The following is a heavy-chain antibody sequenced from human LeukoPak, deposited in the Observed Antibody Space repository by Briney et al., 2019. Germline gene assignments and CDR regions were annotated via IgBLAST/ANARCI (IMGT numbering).Heavy chain of an antibody. J-gene: IGHJ4*02. CDR3: ARDFSGTQVDY. CDR1: GFTFSSYA. Sequence: GGSLRLSCAASGFTFSSYAMSWVRQAPGKGLEWVSYISSSGSTIYYADSVRGRFTISRDNAKNSLYLQMDSLRAEDTAVYYCARDFSGTQVDYWGQGTLVTVSS. D-gene: IGHD1-26*01. CDR2: ISSSGSTI. V-gene: IGHV3-48*04.